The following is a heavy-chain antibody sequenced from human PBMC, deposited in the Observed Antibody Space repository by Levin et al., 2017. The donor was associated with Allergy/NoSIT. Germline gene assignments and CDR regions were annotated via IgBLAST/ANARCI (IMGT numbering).Heavy chain of an antibody. CDR2: IKSEADGGTT. J-gene: IGHJ5*02. CDR1: GFTRSNAW. V-gene: IGHV3-15*07. CDR3: ATGGNWFDP. Sequence: PGGSLRLSCAASGFTRSNAWINWVRQAPGKGLEWVGRIKSEADGGTTDYAAPVKGRFTISREDSKNTVFLRMNSLETEDTAVYYCATGGNWFDPWGKGTLVTVSS.